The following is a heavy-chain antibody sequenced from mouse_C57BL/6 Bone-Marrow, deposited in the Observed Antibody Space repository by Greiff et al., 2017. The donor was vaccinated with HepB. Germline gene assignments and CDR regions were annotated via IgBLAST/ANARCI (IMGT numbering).Heavy chain of an antibody. D-gene: IGHD4-1*01. CDR3: ASLGRQFAY. Sequence: EVQVVESGGDLVKPGGSLKLSCAASGFTFSSYGMSWVRQTPDKRLEWVATISSGGSYTYYPDSVKGRFTISRDNAKKTLYLQMSSLRSEDTALYYCASLGRQFAYWGQGTLVTVSA. V-gene: IGHV5-6*01. CDR1: GFTFSSYG. J-gene: IGHJ3*01. CDR2: ISSGGSYT.